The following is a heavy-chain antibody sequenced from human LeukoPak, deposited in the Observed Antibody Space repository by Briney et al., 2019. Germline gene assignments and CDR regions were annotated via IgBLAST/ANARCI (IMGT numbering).Heavy chain of an antibody. CDR1: GGSISSGDYY. CDR3: ARVRVVPAAISSIAFDI. J-gene: IGHJ3*02. D-gene: IGHD2-2*02. Sequence: SETLSLTCTVSGGSISSGDYYWSWIRQPPGKGLEWIGYIYYSGSTYYNPSLKSRVTISVDTSKNQFSLKLSSVTAADTAVYYCARVRVVPAAISSIAFDIWGQGTMVTVSS. V-gene: IGHV4-30-4*08. CDR2: IYYSGST.